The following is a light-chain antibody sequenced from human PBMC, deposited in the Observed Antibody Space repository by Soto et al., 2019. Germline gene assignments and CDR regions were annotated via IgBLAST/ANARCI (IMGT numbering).Light chain of an antibody. J-gene: IGLJ3*02. CDR1: RLGDKY. CDR2: QDT. Sequence: SYELTQPPSVSVSPGQTVSITCSGDRLGDKYACWYQQKPGQSPVLVLFQDTKRPSGIPERFSGSTSGNTATLTISETQPMDEADYYCQAWHRNTVVFGGGTKVTVL. V-gene: IGLV3-1*01. CDR3: QAWHRNTVV.